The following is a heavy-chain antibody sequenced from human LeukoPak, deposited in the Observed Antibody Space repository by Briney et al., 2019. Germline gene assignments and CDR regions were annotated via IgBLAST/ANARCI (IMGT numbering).Heavy chain of an antibody. CDR2: IYSGGST. J-gene: IGHJ5*02. Sequence: GGSLRLSCAASGFTVSSNYMSWVRQAPGKGLEWVSVIYSGGSTYYADSVKGRFTISRDNSKNTLYLQMNSLRAEDTAVYYCARGKAASPNNWFDRWGQGTLVIVSS. CDR3: ARGKAASPNNWFDR. V-gene: IGHV3-66*01. D-gene: IGHD6-25*01. CDR1: GFTVSSNY.